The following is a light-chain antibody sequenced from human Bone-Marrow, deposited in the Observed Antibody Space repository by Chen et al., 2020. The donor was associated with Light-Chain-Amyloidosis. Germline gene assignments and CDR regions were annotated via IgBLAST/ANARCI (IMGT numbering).Light chain of an antibody. CDR1: NIGSTS. V-gene: IGLV3-21*02. Sequence: SYVLTQPSSVSVAPGQTATIACGGNNIGSTSVHWYQQTPGQAPLLVVYDDSDRPSGIPERLSCAKSGNTATLTIRRVEAGDEADYYCQVWDRSSDRPVFGGGTKLTVL. J-gene: IGLJ3*02. CDR2: DDS. CDR3: QVWDRSSDRPV.